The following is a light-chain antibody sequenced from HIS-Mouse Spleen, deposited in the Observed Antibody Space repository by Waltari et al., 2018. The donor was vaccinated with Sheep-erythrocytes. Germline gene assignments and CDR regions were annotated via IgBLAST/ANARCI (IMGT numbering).Light chain of an antibody. CDR3: CSYAGSYNHV. J-gene: IGLJ1*01. CDR1: SSDVGGYNY. CDR2: DAS. V-gene: IGLV2-11*01. Sequence: QSALTQPRSVSGSPGQSVTISCTGTSSDVGGYNYVSWYQQHPGKAPKLMIYDASKRPSGVPDRCSGSKAGKTASLTSSGLQAEDEADYYCCSYAGSYNHVFATGTKVTVL.